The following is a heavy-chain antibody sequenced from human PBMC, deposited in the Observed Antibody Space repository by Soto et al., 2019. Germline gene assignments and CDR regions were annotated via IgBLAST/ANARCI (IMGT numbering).Heavy chain of an antibody. CDR2: ISPNSGGT. J-gene: IGHJ6*02. D-gene: IGHD2-2*01. V-gene: IGHV1-2*04. CDR3: ARSGHRGSIIVVVPAASDYYYGMDV. CDR1: GYTFTAYY. Sequence: ASVRDSCKASGYTFTAYYMHWVRRAPGQGLEWMVWISPNSGGTNYAQKFQGWVTMTRDTSISTAYMELSRLRSDDTAVYYCARSGHRGSIIVVVPAASDYYYGMDVWGQGTTVTVSS.